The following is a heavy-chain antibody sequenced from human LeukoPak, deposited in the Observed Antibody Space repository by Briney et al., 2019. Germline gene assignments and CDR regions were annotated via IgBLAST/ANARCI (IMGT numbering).Heavy chain of an antibody. D-gene: IGHD2-15*01. Sequence: GGSLRLSCAASGFTFSSYAMSWVRQAPGKGLEWDSAISGSGGSTYYADSVKRRFTISRDNSKNTLYLQMNSLRAEDTAVYYCAKDQYCSGGSCYPPEYFQHWGQGTLVTVSS. V-gene: IGHV3-23*01. J-gene: IGHJ1*01. CDR2: ISGSGGST. CDR1: GFTFSSYA. CDR3: AKDQYCSGGSCYPPEYFQH.